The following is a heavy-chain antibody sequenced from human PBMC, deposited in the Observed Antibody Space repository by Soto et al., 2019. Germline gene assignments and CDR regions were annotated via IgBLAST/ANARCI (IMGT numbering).Heavy chain of an antibody. CDR2: IYPGDSDT. J-gene: IGHJ3*02. V-gene: IGHV5-51*01. CDR3: ARHRQDDSSGYYYCDAFDI. CDR1: GYSFTSYW. D-gene: IGHD3-22*01. Sequence: PGESLKISCKGSGYSFTSYWIGWVRQMPGKGLEWMGIIYPGDSDTRYSPSFQGQVTISADKSISTAYLQWSSLKASDTAMYYCARHRQDDSSGYYYCDAFDIWGQGTMVTVSS.